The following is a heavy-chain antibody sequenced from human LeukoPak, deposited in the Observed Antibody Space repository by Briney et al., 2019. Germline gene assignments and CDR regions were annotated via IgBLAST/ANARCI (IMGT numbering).Heavy chain of an antibody. Sequence: GASVKVSCKASGYTFTGYYMHWVRQAPGQGLEWMGWINPNSGGTNYARKFQGRVTMTRDTSISTAYMELSRLRSDDTAVYYCARVDTAMVTRFDYWGQGTLVTVSS. CDR2: INPNSGGT. V-gene: IGHV1-2*02. CDR3: ARVDTAMVTRFDY. CDR1: GYTFTGYY. D-gene: IGHD5-18*01. J-gene: IGHJ4*02.